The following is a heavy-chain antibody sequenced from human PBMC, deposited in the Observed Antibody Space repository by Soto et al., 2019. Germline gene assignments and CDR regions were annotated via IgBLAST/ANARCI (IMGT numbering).Heavy chain of an antibody. CDR2: ISGSGGST. CDR1: GFTFSSYA. D-gene: IGHD3-22*01. J-gene: IGHJ4*02. Sequence: PGGSLRLSCAASGFTFSSYAISWVRQAPGKGLEWVSAISGSGGSTYYADSVKGRFTISRDNSKNTLYLQMNSLRAEDTAVYYCAKDPVRGSSGYYDYWGQGTLVTVSS. CDR3: AKDPVRGSSGYYDY. V-gene: IGHV3-23*01.